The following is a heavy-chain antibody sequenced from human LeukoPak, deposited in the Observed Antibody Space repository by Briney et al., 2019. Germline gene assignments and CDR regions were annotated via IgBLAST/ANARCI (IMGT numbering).Heavy chain of an antibody. Sequence: PGGSLRLSCAASGFTFSSYAMHWVRQAPGKGLEWVSSISSSSSYIYYADSVKGRFTISRDNAKNSLFLQMNSLRAEDTAVYYCASGYSGYQSDYWGQGTLVTVSS. CDR1: GFTFSSYA. CDR3: ASGYSGYQSDY. J-gene: IGHJ4*02. CDR2: ISSSSSYI. D-gene: IGHD5-12*01. V-gene: IGHV3-21*01.